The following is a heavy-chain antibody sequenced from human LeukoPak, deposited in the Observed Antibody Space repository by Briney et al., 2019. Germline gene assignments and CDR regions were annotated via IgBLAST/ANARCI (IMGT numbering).Heavy chain of an antibody. J-gene: IGHJ4*02. CDR1: GFTVSSDH. CDR2: IYSGGST. Sequence: GGSLRLSCAASGFTVSSDHMNWVRQAPGKGLEWVSVIYSGGSTYYADSVKGRFTISRHDSQNTLHLQMNSLRADDTAVYYCVYFDAIMATGDYWGQGTLVTVSS. D-gene: IGHD3-22*01. CDR3: VYFDAIMATGDY. V-gene: IGHV3-53*04.